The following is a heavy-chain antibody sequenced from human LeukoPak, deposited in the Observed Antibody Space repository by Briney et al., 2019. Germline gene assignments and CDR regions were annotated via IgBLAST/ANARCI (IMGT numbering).Heavy chain of an antibody. CDR2: ISAYNGNA. J-gene: IGHJ4*02. V-gene: IGHV1-18*01. CDR3: ARESLKGDYIYYFDY. Sequence: SVNVSCKASGYTFTSYGISWVRQAPGQGLEWMGWISAYNGNANYAQKLQGRVTVTTDTSTSTAYMELRSLRSDDTAVYYCARESLKGDYIYYFDYWGQGTLVTVSS. D-gene: IGHD4-17*01. CDR1: GYTFTSYG.